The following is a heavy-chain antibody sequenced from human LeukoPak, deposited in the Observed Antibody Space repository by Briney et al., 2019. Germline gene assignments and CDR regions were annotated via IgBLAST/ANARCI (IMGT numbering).Heavy chain of an antibody. D-gene: IGHD3-3*01. CDR1: GGSMSSYY. V-gene: IGHV4-59*01. Sequence: PSETLSLTCTVSGGSMSSYYWSWIRQPPGKGLEWIGYSYHSGGTNYNPSLKSRVTISVDTSKNQFSLKLSSVTAADTAVYYCARGITIFGVVITYFDYWGQGTLVTVSS. CDR2: SYHSGGT. CDR3: ARGITIFGVVITYFDY. J-gene: IGHJ4*02.